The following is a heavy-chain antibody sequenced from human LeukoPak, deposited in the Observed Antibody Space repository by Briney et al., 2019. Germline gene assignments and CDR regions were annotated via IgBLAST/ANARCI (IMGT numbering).Heavy chain of an antibody. Sequence: GGSLRLSCVASGFPFSAYAMSWVRQAPNKGLEWVSGIRGSGDPAYYAESVRGRFTVYRDNFRNIVYLQMNSLRAEDTALYYCAKDLSSGTGRGFDHWGQGTLVSVSS. D-gene: IGHD3/OR15-3a*01. CDR1: GFPFSAYA. CDR3: AKDLSSGTGRGFDH. J-gene: IGHJ4*02. V-gene: IGHV3-23*01. CDR2: IRGSGDPA.